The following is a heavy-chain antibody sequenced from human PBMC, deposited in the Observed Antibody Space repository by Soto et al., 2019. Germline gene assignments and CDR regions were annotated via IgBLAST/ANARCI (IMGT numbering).Heavy chain of an antibody. D-gene: IGHD6-6*01. CDR3: AREYSSSYYFDY. CDR2: ISYDGSKE. Sequence: GGSLRLSCAASPFTFRSYSMHWVRQAPGKGLEWVTSISYDGSKESYADSVKGRFAVSRDNSKNTLYLQMSSPRPEDTAVYYCAREYSSSYYFDYWGQGTLVTVSS. CDR1: PFTFRSYS. V-gene: IGHV3-30*09. J-gene: IGHJ4*02.